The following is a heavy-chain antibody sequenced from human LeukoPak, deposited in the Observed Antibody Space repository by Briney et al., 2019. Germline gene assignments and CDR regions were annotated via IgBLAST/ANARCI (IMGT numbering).Heavy chain of an antibody. D-gene: IGHD2-21*02. V-gene: IGHV3-23*01. CDR2: ISGSGGST. J-gene: IGHJ4*02. CDR1: RFTFSNYG. Sequence: GGSLRLSCAASRFTFSNYGMSWVRQAPGKGLEWVSGISGSGGSTNYADSVKGRFTISRDNSKNTLYLQMNSLRAEDTAVYYCAKDLHIVVVTATETLDYWGQGTLVTVSS. CDR3: AKDLHIVVVTATETLDY.